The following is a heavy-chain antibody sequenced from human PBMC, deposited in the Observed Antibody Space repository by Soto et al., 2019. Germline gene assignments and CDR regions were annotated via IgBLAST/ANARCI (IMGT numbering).Heavy chain of an antibody. Sequence: QVQLQESGPGLVKPSQTLSLTCTVSGGSISSCVYYWSWIRQPPGQGLEWIGYIYYRGSTYYNPSLKRRVIISVDTSKTQFSLKLRSVTAADTAVYYCARERRYSGSYYYYYGMDVWGQGTTVTVSS. D-gene: IGHD1-26*01. CDR2: IYYRGST. CDR3: ARERRYSGSYYYYYGMDV. J-gene: IGHJ6*02. CDR1: GGSISSCVYY. V-gene: IGHV4-30-4*01.